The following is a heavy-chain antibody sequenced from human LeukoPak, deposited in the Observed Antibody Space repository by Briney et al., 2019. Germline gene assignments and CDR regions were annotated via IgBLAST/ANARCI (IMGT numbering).Heavy chain of an antibody. CDR2: IYYSGSN. CDR3: ARRLYSPGNYFYMDV. V-gene: IGHV4-39*01. J-gene: IGHJ6*03. Sequence: SETLSLTCTVSGGSISSSNYYWGWIRQPPGKGLEWIGSIYYSGSNYYNPSLKSRVTISVDTSKNQFSLKLSSVTAADTAVYYCARRLYSPGNYFYMDVWGKGTTVTVSS. CDR1: GGSISSSNYY. D-gene: IGHD2-2*02.